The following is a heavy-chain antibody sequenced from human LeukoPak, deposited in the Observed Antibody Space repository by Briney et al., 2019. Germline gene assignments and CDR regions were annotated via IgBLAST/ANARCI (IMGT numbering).Heavy chain of an antibody. J-gene: IGHJ4*02. CDR3: ARSYNWNDGFDY. CDR1: GGSISSGDYY. V-gene: IGHV4-30-4*01. CDR2: IYYSGST. Sequence: PSETLSLTCTVSGGSISSGDYYWSWIRRPPGKGLEWIGYIYYSGSTYYNPSLKSRVTISVDTSKNQFSLKLSSVTAADTAVYYCARSYNWNDGFDYWGQGTLVTVSS. D-gene: IGHD1-20*01.